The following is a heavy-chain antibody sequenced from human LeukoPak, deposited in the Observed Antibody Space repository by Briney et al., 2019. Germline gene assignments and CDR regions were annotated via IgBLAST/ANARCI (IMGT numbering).Heavy chain of an antibody. CDR2: INSDGSSR. J-gene: IGHJ4*02. Sequence: PGGSLRPSCAASGFAFSTSWMHWVRQAPGKGLVWVSRINSDGSSRSYADSVKGRFTISRDNAKNTLYLQMNSLRAEDTAVYYCARVPGTTRSEYWGQGTPVTVSS. V-gene: IGHV3-74*01. D-gene: IGHD3-10*01. CDR1: GFAFSTSW. CDR3: ARVPGTTRSEY.